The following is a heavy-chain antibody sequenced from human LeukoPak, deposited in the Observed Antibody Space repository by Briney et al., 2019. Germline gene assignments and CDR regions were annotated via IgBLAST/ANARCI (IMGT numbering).Heavy chain of an antibody. V-gene: IGHV3-30-3*01. CDR1: GFTFSSYA. CDR3: ARGRSGSLSAFDI. CDR2: ISYDGSNK. J-gene: IGHJ3*02. D-gene: IGHD1-26*01. Sequence: GSLRLSCAASGFTFSSYAMHWVRQAPGKGLEWVAVISYDGSNKYYADSVKGRFTISRDNSKNTLYLQMNSLRAEDTAVYYCARGRSGSLSAFDIWGQGTMVTVSS.